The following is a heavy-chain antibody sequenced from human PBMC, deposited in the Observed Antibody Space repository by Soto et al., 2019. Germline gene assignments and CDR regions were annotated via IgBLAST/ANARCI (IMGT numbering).Heavy chain of an antibody. Sequence: QVQLVESGGGVVQPGRSLRLSCAASGFTFSSYGMHWVRQAPGKGLEWVAVIWYDGSNKYYADSVKGRFTISRDNSKNTLYLKMNSLRADDTAVYYCARDFRGITGTILFDYWGQGTLVTVSS. D-gene: IGHD1-7*01. V-gene: IGHV3-33*01. CDR2: IWYDGSNK. CDR1: GFTFSSYG. CDR3: ARDFRGITGTILFDY. J-gene: IGHJ4*02.